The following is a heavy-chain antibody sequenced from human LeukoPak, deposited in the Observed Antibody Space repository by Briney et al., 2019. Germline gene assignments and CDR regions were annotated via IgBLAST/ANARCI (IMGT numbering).Heavy chain of an antibody. CDR1: GFTFSSYS. Sequence: PGGSLRLSCAASGFTFSSYSMNWVRQAPGKGLEWVSGITSGSVTYYADSVKGRFTISRDNSKNTLYLQMNSLTVEDTAVYYCAKGRILVGTPNLGVDYWGQGTLVTVSS. CDR2: ITSGSVT. J-gene: IGHJ4*02. CDR3: AKGRILVGTPNLGVDY. D-gene: IGHD1-26*01. V-gene: IGHV3-23*01.